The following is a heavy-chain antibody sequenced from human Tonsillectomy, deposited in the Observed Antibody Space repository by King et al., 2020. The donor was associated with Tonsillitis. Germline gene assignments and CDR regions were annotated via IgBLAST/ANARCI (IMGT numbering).Heavy chain of an antibody. CDR3: ARVKEMEYNISWYAQYDSFDI. J-gene: IGHJ3*02. Sequence: VQLVESGAEVKKPGASVKVSCKASGDTFHRYYTHWVRQAPGQGLEGMGIINPRGGSTSYAQKFQGRVTMTRDTSTSTVYMELSSLRSEDTALYYCARVKEMEYNISWYAQYDSFDIWGQGTMVTASS. V-gene: IGHV1-46*02. CDR2: INPRGGST. D-gene: IGHD6-13*01. CDR1: GDTFHRYY.